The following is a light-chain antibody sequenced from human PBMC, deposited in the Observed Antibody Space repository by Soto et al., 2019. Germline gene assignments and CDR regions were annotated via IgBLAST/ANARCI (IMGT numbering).Light chain of an antibody. CDR3: QQYNNWPPAT. CDR1: QSVSSN. CDR2: GAF. J-gene: IGKJ4*01. Sequence: EIVMTQSPATLSVSPGERATLSCRASQSVSSNLAGYQQKPGQAPRLLIYGAFTRATGIPARFSGSGSGTEFTLTISSLQSEDFAVYYCQQYNNWPPATFGGGTKVEIK. V-gene: IGKV3-15*01.